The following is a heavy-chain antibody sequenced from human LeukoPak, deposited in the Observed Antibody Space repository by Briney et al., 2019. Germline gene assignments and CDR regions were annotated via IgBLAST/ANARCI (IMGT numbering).Heavy chain of an antibody. CDR3: ARDLLVVDYGDYGIDY. CDR2: IWYHGSNK. J-gene: IGHJ4*02. Sequence: GGSLRPSCTASGFSFSSYAMHWVRQAPGKGLEWVAVIWYHGSNKYYADSVKGRFTISRDNSKNTLYLQMNSLRAEDTAVYYCARDLLVVDYGDYGIDYWGQGTLVTVSS. CDR1: GFSFSSYA. V-gene: IGHV3-33*01. D-gene: IGHD4-17*01.